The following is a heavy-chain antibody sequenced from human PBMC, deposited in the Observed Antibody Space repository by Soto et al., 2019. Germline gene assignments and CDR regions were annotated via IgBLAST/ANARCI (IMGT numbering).Heavy chain of an antibody. V-gene: IGHV3-48*02. CDR1: GFTFSSYS. Sequence: SLRLSCAASGFTFSSYSMNWVRQAPGKGLEWVSYISSSSSTIYYADSVKGRFTISRDNAKNSLYLQMNSLRDEDTAVYYCARDQTYGDYGDWFDPWGQGTLVTVS. CDR3: ARDQTYGDYGDWFDP. CDR2: ISSSSSTI. J-gene: IGHJ5*02. D-gene: IGHD4-17*01.